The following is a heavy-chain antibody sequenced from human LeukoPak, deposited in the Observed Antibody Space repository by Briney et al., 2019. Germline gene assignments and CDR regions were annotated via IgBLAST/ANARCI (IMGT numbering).Heavy chain of an antibody. CDR2: IIPIFGTA. J-gene: IGHJ4*02. CDR1: GGTFSSYA. CDR3: ARGGTVGALPSYFDY. D-gene: IGHD1-26*01. V-gene: IGHV1-69*01. Sequence: SVKVSCKASGGTFSSYAISWVRQAPGQGLEWMGGIIPIFGTANYAQKFQGRVTITADESTSTAYMELSSLRSEDTAVYYCARGGTVGALPSYFDYWGQGTLVTVSS.